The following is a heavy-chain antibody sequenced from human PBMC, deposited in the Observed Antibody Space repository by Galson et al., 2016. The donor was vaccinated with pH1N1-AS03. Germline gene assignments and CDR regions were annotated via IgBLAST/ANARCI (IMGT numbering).Heavy chain of an antibody. Sequence: SLRLSCAASGFTFKNYAMSRVRQAPGKGLEWVSVISGIGTSTYYAASVKGRFSISRDNARNTLSLQMDGLRAEDTALYYCAKERDEGAFDCWGQGTLVTVSP. V-gene: IGHV3-23*01. J-gene: IGHJ4*02. CDR3: AKERDEGAFDC. CDR2: ISGIGTST. D-gene: IGHD5-24*01. CDR1: GFTFKNYA.